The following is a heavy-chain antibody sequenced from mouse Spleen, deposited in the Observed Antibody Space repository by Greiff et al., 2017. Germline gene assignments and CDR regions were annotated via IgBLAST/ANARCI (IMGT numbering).Heavy chain of an antibody. CDR3: ARTGWYFDV. Sequence: EVKLVESGGGLVKPGGSLKLSCAASGFTFSSYAMSWVRQTPEKRLEWVATISDGGSYTYYPDNVKGRFTISRDNAKNNLYLQMSHLKSEDTAMYYCARTGWYFDVWGTGTTVTVSS. CDR1: GFTFSSYA. CDR2: ISDGGSYT. D-gene: IGHD4-1*01. V-gene: IGHV5-4*03. J-gene: IGHJ1*03.